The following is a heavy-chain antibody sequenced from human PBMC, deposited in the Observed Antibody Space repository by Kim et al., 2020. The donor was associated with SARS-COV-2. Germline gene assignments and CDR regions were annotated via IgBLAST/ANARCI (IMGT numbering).Heavy chain of an antibody. V-gene: IGHV3-48*02. Sequence: GGSLRLSCAASGFTFSSYSMNWVRQAPGKGLEWVSYISSSSSTIYYADSVKGRVTISRDNAQNSLHLQMNSLRDEDTAVYYCARDLYGDYALDYWGQGTL. CDR3: ARDLYGDYALDY. CDR1: GFTFSSYS. CDR2: ISSSSSTI. J-gene: IGHJ4*02. D-gene: IGHD4-17*01.